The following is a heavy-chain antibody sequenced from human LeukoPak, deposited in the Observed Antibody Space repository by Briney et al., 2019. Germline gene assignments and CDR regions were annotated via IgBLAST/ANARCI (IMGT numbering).Heavy chain of an antibody. CDR3: ARTPAVPGTFDY. V-gene: IGHV4-59*01. CDR1: GGSISSYY. J-gene: IGHJ4*02. Sequence: SETLSLTCTVSGGSISSYYWSWIRQPPGKGLEWIGYIYYSGSTNYNPSLKSRVTISVDTSKNQFSLKLSSVTAADTAVYYCARTPAVPGTFDYWGQGTLVIVSS. D-gene: IGHD6-19*01. CDR2: IYYSGST.